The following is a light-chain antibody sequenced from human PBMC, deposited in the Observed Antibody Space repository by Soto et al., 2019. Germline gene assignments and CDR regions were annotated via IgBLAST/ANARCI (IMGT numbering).Light chain of an antibody. CDR2: DAS. CDR3: QQRSNWPLLT. Sequence: EIVLTQSPATQSLSPGERATLSCRASQSCSSYLAWYQQKPGQAPRLLIYDASNRATGIPARFSGSGSGTDFTLTISSLEPEDFAVYYCQQRSNWPLLTFGGGTKVEIK. J-gene: IGKJ4*01. CDR1: QSCSSY. V-gene: IGKV3-11*01.